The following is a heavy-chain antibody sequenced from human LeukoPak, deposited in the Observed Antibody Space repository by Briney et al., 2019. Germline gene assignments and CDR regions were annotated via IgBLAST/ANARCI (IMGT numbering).Heavy chain of an antibody. V-gene: IGHV4-31*03. Sequence: SQTLSLTCTVSGGSISSGGYYWSWIRQHPGKGLEWIGYIYYSGSTYYNPSLKSRVTISVDTSKNQFSLKLSSVTAADTAVYYCARYSGTPWAFDIWGQGTMVTVSS. CDR3: ARYSGTPWAFDI. CDR2: IYYSGST. CDR1: GGSISSGGYY. D-gene: IGHD1-26*01. J-gene: IGHJ3*02.